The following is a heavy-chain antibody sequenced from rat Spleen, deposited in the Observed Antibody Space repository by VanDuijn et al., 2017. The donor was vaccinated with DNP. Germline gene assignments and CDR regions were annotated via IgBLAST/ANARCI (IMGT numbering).Heavy chain of an antibody. J-gene: IGHJ4*01. V-gene: IGHV2S8*01. D-gene: IGHD1-3*01. CDR3: ARALATVAPTGAMDA. Sequence: QVQLKESGPGLVQSSRTLSLTCTVSGFSLTSYGINWVRQPPGKGLEWVAAIWSGGSITYNSALKSRLSISRDTSKSQVFLKMNSVQTEDAAMYFCARALATVAPTGAMDAWGQGTSVTVSS. CDR2: IWSGGSI. CDR1: GFSLTSYG.